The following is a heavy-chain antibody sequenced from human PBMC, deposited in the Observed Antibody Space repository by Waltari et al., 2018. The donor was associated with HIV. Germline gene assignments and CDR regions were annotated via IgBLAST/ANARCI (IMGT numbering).Heavy chain of an antibody. D-gene: IGHD2-21*01. Sequence: QVQLVQYGAEVKKPGASVKVSCKASGYTFTSYYMQWVRQAPGQGLEWMGKITPSSDSTSFAQKCHGRVTITRDTSTSTVYMVLSSLTSEDTSVYYCARGVKLLPHYFDYWGQGTLVTVSS. CDR3: ARGVKLLPHYFDY. J-gene: IGHJ4*02. V-gene: IGHV1-46*03. CDR2: ITPSSDST. CDR1: GYTFTSYY.